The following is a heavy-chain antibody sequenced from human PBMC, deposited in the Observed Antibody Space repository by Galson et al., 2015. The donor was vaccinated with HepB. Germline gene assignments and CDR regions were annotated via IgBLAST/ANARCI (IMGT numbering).Heavy chain of an antibody. J-gene: IGHJ5*01. V-gene: IGHV1-18*01. Sequence: SVKVSCKASGYTFNTYGVTWVRQAPGQGLEWMGWISVYNGNTNFAQKLQGRVTMTTDTSTSTAYMELRSLRSDDTAIYYCARDRYYGFDSWGQGTLVTVSS. D-gene: IGHD3-10*01. CDR1: GYTFNTYG. CDR2: ISVYNGNT. CDR3: ARDRYYGFDS.